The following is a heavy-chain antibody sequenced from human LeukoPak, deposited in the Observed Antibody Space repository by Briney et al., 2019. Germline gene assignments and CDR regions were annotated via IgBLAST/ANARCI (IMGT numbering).Heavy chain of an antibody. V-gene: IGHV4-59*12. D-gene: IGHD3-9*01. Sequence: SETLSLTCTVSGGSISDYYWSWIRQPPGKGLEWIGYIYHSGSTYYNPSLKSRVTISVDRSKNQFSLKLSSVTAADTAVYYCAREGGRTDYDILTGASGLFDYWGQGTLVTVSS. CDR3: AREGGRTDYDILTGASGLFDY. CDR2: IYHSGST. J-gene: IGHJ4*02. CDR1: GGSISDYY.